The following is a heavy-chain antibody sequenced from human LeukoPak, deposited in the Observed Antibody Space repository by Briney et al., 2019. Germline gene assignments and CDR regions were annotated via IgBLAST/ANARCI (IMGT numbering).Heavy chain of an antibody. CDR3: MRRDTGWYYSDN. CDR2: IYYKGNT. V-gene: IGHV4-59*08. J-gene: IGHJ4*01. D-gene: IGHD6-19*01. CDR1: GGSIYSHS. Sequence: SETLSLTCGVSGGSIYSHSRGWIRQPPGKGLEWIGDIYYKGNTNYNPSLKSRVTISLDTSKNHLSLTLTSVVAADTAIYYCMRRDTGWYYSDNWGQGIMVTVSS.